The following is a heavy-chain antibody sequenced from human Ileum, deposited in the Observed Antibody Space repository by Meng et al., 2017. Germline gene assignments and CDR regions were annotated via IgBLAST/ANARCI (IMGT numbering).Heavy chain of an antibody. D-gene: IGHD3-10*01. CDR2: IDHSGST. Sequence: QGQLQQWCSGLLRPSDTLSRTCAGYGGSFSGYYCGWIRQPPGKGLEWIGDIDHSGSTNYNPSLKNRVTISVDTSKNQFSLNLNSVTAADTAVYYCARGGGPRAYYFDYWGQGALVTVSS. J-gene: IGHJ4*02. CDR3: ARGGGPRAYYFDY. CDR1: GGSFSGYY. V-gene: IGHV4-34*01.